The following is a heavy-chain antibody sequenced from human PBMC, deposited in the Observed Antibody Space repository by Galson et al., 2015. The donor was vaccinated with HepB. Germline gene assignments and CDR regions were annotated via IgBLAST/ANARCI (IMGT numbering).Heavy chain of an antibody. V-gene: IGHV4-4*07. CDR2: ISTSGST. Sequence: ETLSLTCTVSGGSISSYYWSWIRQPAGKGLEWIGRISTSGSTNYNPSLKSRITLSVDTSKNQFSLKLSSVTAADTAVYYCASAMVRGVRNAFDIWGQGTMVTVSS. J-gene: IGHJ3*02. D-gene: IGHD3-10*01. CDR1: GGSISSYY. CDR3: ASAMVRGVRNAFDI.